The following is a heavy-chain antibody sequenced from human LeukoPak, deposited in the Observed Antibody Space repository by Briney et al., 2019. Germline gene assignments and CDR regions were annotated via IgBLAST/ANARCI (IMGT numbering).Heavy chain of an antibody. V-gene: IGHV1-2*02. CDR3: VRDRTKYCSSTSCPLDY. CDR2: INPYSGGT. Sequence: ASVEVSCKASGYSFTGYYMHWVRQAPGQGLEWMGWINPYSGGTNYAQKFQGRVTVTRDTSISTAYMELSRLRSDDTAVYYCVRDRTKYCSSTSCPLDYWGQGTLVTVSS. J-gene: IGHJ4*02. CDR1: GYSFTGYY. D-gene: IGHD2-2*01.